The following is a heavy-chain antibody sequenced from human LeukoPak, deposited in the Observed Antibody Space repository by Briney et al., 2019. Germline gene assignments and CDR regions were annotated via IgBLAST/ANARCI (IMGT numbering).Heavy chain of an antibody. CDR2: IYYSGST. V-gene: IGHV4-39*01. D-gene: IGHD6-13*01. J-gene: IGHJ4*02. Sequence: SETLSPTCTVSGGSISSSSYYWGWIRQPPGKGLEWIGSIYYSGSTYYNPSLKSRVTISVDTSKNQFSLKLSSVTAADTAVYYCARHSLAAAGLDYWGQGTLVTVSS. CDR1: GGSISSSSYY. CDR3: ARHSLAAAGLDY.